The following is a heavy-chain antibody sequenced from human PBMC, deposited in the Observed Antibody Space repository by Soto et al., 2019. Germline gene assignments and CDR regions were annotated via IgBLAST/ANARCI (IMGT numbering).Heavy chain of an antibody. J-gene: IGHJ6*03. Sequence: SETLSLTCTVSGGSISSYYWSWLRQPPGKGLEWIGYIYYSGSTNYNPSLKSRVTISVDTSKNQFSLKLSSVTAADTAVYYCARESRKTRYYYYYYMDVWGKGTTVTVSS. CDR2: IYYSGST. CDR3: ARESRKTRYYYYYYMDV. CDR1: GGSISSYY. V-gene: IGHV4-59*01.